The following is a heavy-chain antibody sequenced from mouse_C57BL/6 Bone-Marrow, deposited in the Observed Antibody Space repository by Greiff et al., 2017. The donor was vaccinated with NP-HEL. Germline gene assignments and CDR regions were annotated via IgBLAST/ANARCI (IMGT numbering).Heavy chain of an antibody. D-gene: IGHD3-3*01. CDR3: ARGALGARDY. CDR2: IYPGDGDT. J-gene: IGHJ4*01. Sequence: QVQLQQSGPELVKPGASVKISCKASGYAFSSSWMNWVKQRPGKGLEWIGRIYPGDGDTNYNGKFKGKATLTADKSSSTAYMQLSSLTSEDSAVYFCARGALGARDYWGQGTSVTVSS. CDR1: GYAFSSSW. V-gene: IGHV1-82*01.